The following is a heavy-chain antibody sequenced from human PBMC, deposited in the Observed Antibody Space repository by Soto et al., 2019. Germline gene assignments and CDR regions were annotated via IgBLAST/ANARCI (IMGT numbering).Heavy chain of an antibody. V-gene: IGHV3-9*01. CDR1: GFTFGDFA. J-gene: IGHJ4*02. D-gene: IGHD2-2*01. CDR3: AKGHTEYPRTSFEFDV. Sequence: EVRLVESGGGLVQPGKSLRLSCAASGFTFGDFAMHWVRQTPGKGLEWVAVISRNSGAVDYADSVKGRFTISRDDAKNSLYLQMSSLITDDTARYFCAKGHTEYPRTSFEFDVWGQGSLITVSS. CDR2: ISRNSGAV.